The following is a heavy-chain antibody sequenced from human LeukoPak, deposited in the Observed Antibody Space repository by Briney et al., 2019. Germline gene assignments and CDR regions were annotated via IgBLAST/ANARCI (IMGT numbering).Heavy chain of an antibody. CDR1: GFTFSSYG. V-gene: IGHV3-23*01. D-gene: IGHD3-22*01. Sequence: GGSLRLSCAASGFTFSSYGMSWVRQAPGKGLEWVSAISGSGGSTYYADSVKGRFTIFRDNSKNMLYLQMNSLRAEDTAVYYCATSTAYDSSSKWGQGTLVTVSS. CDR2: ISGSGGST. J-gene: IGHJ4*02. CDR3: ATSTAYDSSSK.